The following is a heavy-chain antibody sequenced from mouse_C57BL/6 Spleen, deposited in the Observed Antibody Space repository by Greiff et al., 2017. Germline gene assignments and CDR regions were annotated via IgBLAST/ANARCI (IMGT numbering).Heavy chain of an antibody. V-gene: IGHV3-6*01. CDR3: SYGYDLFAY. D-gene: IGHD2-2*01. CDR2: ISYDGSN. J-gene: IGHJ3*01. Sequence: EVKLEESGPGLVKPSHSLSLTCSVTGYSITSGYYWNWIRQFPGNKLEWMGYISYDGSNNYNPSLKNRISITRDTSKNQFFLKLNSVTTEDTATYYCSYGYDLFAYWGQGTLVTVSA. CDR1: GYSITSGYY.